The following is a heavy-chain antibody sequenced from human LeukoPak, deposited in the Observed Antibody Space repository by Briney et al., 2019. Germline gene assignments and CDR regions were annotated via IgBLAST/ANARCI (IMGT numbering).Heavy chain of an antibody. D-gene: IGHD2-15*01. J-gene: IGHJ6*03. CDR2: MYYSGST. Sequence: ASETLSLTCTVSGGSISSSIYYWGWIRQPPGKGLEWIGNMYYSGSTYYNPSLKSRITISVDTSKNQFSLKLSSVTAADTAVYYCAGVGTVVVLAATQGRGYYYYMDVWGKGTTVTVSS. CDR3: AGVGTVVVLAATQGRGYYYYMDV. V-gene: IGHV4-39*07. CDR1: GGSISSSIYY.